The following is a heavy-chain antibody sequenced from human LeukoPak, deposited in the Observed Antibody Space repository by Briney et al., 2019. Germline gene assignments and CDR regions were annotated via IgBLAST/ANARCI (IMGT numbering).Heavy chain of an antibody. J-gene: IGHJ4*02. V-gene: IGHV3-30*18. CDR2: ISYDGSNK. Sequence: GGALRLSCAASGFTFSSYGMHWVRQAPGKGLEWVAVISYDGSNKYYADSVKGRFTISRDNSKNTLYLQMNSLRAEDTAVYYCAKAGDFGVVTYFDYWGQGTLVTVSS. CDR1: GFTFSSYG. CDR3: AKAGDFGVVTYFDY. D-gene: IGHD3-3*01.